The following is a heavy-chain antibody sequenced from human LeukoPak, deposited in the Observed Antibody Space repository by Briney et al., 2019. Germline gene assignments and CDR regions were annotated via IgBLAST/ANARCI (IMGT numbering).Heavy chain of an antibody. J-gene: IGHJ4*02. CDR1: GFAFSSYW. CDR3: AKVLGAAAGGVDY. D-gene: IGHD6-13*01. V-gene: IGHV3-74*01. CDR2: INSGGSRA. Sequence: GGSLRLSCAASGFAFSSYWMYWVRQAPGKGLVWVSRINSGGSRAIYADSVKGRSTISRDNAKNTLYLQMNSLRAEDTAVYYCAKVLGAAAGGVDYWGQGTLVTVSS.